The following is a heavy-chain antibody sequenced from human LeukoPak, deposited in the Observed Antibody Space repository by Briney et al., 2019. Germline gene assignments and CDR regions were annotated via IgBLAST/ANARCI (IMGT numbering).Heavy chain of an antibody. J-gene: IGHJ5*02. D-gene: IGHD3-10*02. Sequence: SETLSLTCTVSGGSISSYYWSWIRQPPGKGLEWIGYIYYSGSTNYNPSLKSRVTMSVDTSKNQFSLKLSSVTAADTAVYYCARGTQAVRGVIPLGDWFDPWGQGTLVTVSS. CDR2: IYYSGST. CDR3: ARGTQAVRGVIPLGDWFDP. V-gene: IGHV4-59*12. CDR1: GGSISSYY.